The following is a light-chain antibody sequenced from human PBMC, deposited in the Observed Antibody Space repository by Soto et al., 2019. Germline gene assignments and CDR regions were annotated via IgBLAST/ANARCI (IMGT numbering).Light chain of an antibody. CDR2: SNT. CDR1: SSNIGRNA. Sequence: QSVLAQPPSASGTPGQRVTISCSGSSSNIGRNAVNWYQQLPGTAPKLVLYSNTARPSGVPDRFSGSRSGSSASLAITGLQAEDEADYYCQSYDSGVTGSVFGTGTKVTVL. J-gene: IGLJ1*01. CDR3: QSYDSGVTGSV. V-gene: IGLV1-40*01.